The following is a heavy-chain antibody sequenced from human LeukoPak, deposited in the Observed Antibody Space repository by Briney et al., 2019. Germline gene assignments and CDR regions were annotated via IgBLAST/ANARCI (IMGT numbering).Heavy chain of an antibody. V-gene: IGHV5-51*01. J-gene: IGHJ4*02. CDR3: ARGFGEFRFDY. CDR1: GYGFTSYW. Sequence: EYPKISCRGSGYGFTSYWIGWGRHMTWKALESMGIIYPDDSDTRYSPSFQGQVTIAADKSISIAYLQWSSLKASDTAMYYCARGFGEFRFDYWGQGTLVTVSS. D-gene: IGHD3-10*01. CDR2: IYPDDSDT.